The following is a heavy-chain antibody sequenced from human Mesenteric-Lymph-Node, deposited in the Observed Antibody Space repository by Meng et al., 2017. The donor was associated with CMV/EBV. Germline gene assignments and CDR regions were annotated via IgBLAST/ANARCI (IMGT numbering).Heavy chain of an antibody. CDR3: ARGLQLLHTFDY. J-gene: IGHJ4*02. D-gene: IGHD2-2*01. Sequence: SETLSLTCTVSGGSISSYYWSWIRQPPGKGLEWIGYIYYSGSTNYNPSLKRRVTISVDTSKNQFSLKLSSVTAADTAVYYCARGLQLLHTFDYWGQGTLVTVSS. CDR1: GGSISSYY. CDR2: IYYSGST. V-gene: IGHV4-59*12.